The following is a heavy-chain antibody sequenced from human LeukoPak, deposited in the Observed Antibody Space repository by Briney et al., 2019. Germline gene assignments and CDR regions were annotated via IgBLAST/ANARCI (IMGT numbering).Heavy chain of an antibody. Sequence: PSETLSLTCTVSGYSISSGYYWGWIRQPPGKGLEWIGNIYHSGSTYYNPSLKSRLTISVDTSKNQFSLKLSSVTAADTAVYYCARVRNRNDFGFDPWGQGTLVTVSS. CDR1: GYSISSGYY. CDR2: IYHSGST. V-gene: IGHV4-38-2*02. J-gene: IGHJ5*02. D-gene: IGHD1-1*01. CDR3: ARVRNRNDFGFDP.